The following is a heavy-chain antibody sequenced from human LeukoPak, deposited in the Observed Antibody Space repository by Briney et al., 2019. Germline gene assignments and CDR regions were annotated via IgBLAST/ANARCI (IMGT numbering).Heavy chain of an antibody. V-gene: IGHV3-53*01. J-gene: IGHJ3*02. Sequence: GGSLRLSCTASGFTVSSNYMSWVSQAPGKGLEWVSVIYSGGSTYYADSVKGRFTISRDNSKNTLYLQMNSLRAEDTAVYYCARGSYHDSSVYYSGRAFDIWGQGTMVTVSS. CDR2: IYSGGST. D-gene: IGHD3-22*01. CDR3: ARGSYHDSSVYYSGRAFDI. CDR1: GFTVSSNY.